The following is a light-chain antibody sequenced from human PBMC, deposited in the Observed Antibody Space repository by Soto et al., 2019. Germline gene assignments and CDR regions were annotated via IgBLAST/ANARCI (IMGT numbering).Light chain of an antibody. CDR2: AAS. CDR1: QIVTIN. V-gene: IGKV3-11*01. J-gene: IGKJ3*01. CDR3: QQRTNWLFT. Sequence: EVVLTQSPGTLSLSPGERATLSCRASQIVTINSLAWYQQKPGQPPRLLIYAASKRATGIPARFGGSGSGTDFTLTISSLEPEDFAVYYCQQRTNWLFTFGPGTKVDIK.